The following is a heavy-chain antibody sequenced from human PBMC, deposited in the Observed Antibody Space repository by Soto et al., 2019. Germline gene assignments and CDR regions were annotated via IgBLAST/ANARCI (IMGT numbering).Heavy chain of an antibody. J-gene: IGHJ6*02. CDR2: LWYDGSNK. Sequence: QVQLVESGGGVVPPGRSLRLSCAASGFTFSSYGMHWVRQAPGTGLEWVAVLWYDGSNKYYADSVKGRFTISRDNSKNTLYLQMNSLRAEDTAVYYCARDSDYYGSGSYYPNYYYYGMDVWGQGTTVTVSS. D-gene: IGHD3-10*01. CDR3: ARDSDYYGSGSYYPNYYYYGMDV. V-gene: IGHV3-33*01. CDR1: GFTFSSYG.